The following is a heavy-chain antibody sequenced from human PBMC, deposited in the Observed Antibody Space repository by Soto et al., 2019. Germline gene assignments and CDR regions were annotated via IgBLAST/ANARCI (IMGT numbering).Heavy chain of an antibody. CDR3: AAQGPPNYYGSGSYYNAFDY. CDR1: GFTFTSSA. CDR2: IVVGSGNT. D-gene: IGHD3-10*01. V-gene: IGHV1-58*02. Sequence: SVKVSCKASGFTFTSSAMQWVRQARGQRLEWIGWIVVGSGNTNYAQKFQERVTITRDMSTSTAYMELSSLRSEDTAVYYCAAQGPPNYYGSGSYYNAFDYWGQGTLVTVS. J-gene: IGHJ4*02.